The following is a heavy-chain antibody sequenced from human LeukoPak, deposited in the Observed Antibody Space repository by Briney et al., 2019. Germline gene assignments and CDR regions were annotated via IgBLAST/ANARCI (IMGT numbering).Heavy chain of an antibody. CDR2: IYYSGST. D-gene: IGHD2-2*01. V-gene: IGHV4-31*03. J-gene: IGHJ4*02. Sequence: PSETLSLTCTVSGGSISSGGYYWSWIRQHPGKGLEWIGYIYYSGSTYYNPSLKSRVTISLDMSKNQFSLKLSSVTAADTAVYYCASTERCSTTCPLDYWGQGTLVTVSS. CDR3: ASTERCSTTCPLDY. CDR1: GGSISSGGYY.